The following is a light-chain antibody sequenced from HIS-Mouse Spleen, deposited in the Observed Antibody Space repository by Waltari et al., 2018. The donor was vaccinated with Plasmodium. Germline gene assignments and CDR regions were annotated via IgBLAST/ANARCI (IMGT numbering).Light chain of an antibody. CDR2: APS. Sequence: AIRITQSPSAFAASTGDRVTITCRASQGISSYLAWYQQKPGKAPKLLIYAPSTLQSGVPSRFSGSGSVTDFTLTISCLQSEDFATYYCQQYYSYPYTFGQGTKLEIK. J-gene: IGKJ2*01. CDR1: QGISSY. CDR3: QQYYSYPYT. V-gene: IGKV1-8*01.